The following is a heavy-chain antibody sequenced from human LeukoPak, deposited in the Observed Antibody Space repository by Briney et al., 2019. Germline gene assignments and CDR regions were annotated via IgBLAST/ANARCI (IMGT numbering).Heavy chain of an antibody. D-gene: IGHD5-24*01. V-gene: IGHV1-18*01. CDR1: GYTFTNFG. CDR3: GRADMATTKDY. Sequence: GASVRVSRTAFGYTFTNFGITWVRQAPGQGLEWMGWISAYNGDTKYGQNFQGRVTMTTDTSTTTAYMDLRSLSSDDTAVYYCGRADMATTKDYWGQGTLVTVSS. J-gene: IGHJ4*02. CDR2: ISAYNGDT.